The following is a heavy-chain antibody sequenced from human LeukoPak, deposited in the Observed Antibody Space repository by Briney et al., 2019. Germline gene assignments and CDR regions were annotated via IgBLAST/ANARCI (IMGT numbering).Heavy chain of an antibody. D-gene: IGHD3-10*01. CDR1: GAAISSSSYY. J-gene: IGHJ4*02. CDR2: IYYSGST. V-gene: IGHV4-39*01. CDR3: ARRIRYYYGSGSYSSPYFDY. Sequence: SETLSLTCTVSGAAISSSSYYWGWIRQPPGKGLEWIGSIYYSGSTYYNPSLKSRVTISVDTSKNQFSRKLSSVTAADTAVYYCARRIRYYYGSGSYSSPYFDYWGQGTLVTVSS.